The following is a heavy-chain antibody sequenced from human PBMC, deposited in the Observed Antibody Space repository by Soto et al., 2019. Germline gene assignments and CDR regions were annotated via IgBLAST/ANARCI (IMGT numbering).Heavy chain of an antibody. Sequence: ASVKVSCKASGYIFTNYYIYWVRQAPGQGLERMGTIDPSGGYTTFAQNFRGRLTMTRDTSTGTIYMELSSLRSEDTAVYYCARSQXPAGTALLYFDYWGPGTLVTVSS. CDR1: GYIFTNYY. J-gene: IGHJ4*02. V-gene: IGHV1-46*01. CDR3: ARSQXPAGTALLYFDY. D-gene: IGHD6-13*01. CDR2: IDPSGGYT.